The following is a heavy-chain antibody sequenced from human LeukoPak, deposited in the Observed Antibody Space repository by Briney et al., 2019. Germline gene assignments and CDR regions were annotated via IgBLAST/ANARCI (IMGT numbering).Heavy chain of an antibody. CDR1: GFTVSSNY. CDR2: IYSGGST. Sequence: GGSLRLSCAASGFTVSSNYMSWVRQAPGKGLEWVSVIYSGGSTYYADSVKGRFIISRDNSKNTLYLQMNSLRAEDTAIYYCAKCRGWDSSGWPIDHWGQGTLVTISS. CDR3: AKCRGWDSSGWPIDH. J-gene: IGHJ4*02. V-gene: IGHV3-53*01. D-gene: IGHD6-19*01.